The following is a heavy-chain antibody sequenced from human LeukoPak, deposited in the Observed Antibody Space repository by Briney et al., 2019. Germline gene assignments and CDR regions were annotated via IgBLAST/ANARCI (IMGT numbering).Heavy chain of an antibody. CDR1: GFTFSSYV. J-gene: IGHJ5*02. CDR2: ISNNGGST. CDR3: ATRAGGWGSYYWFDP. V-gene: IGHV3-64D*06. Sequence: PGGSLRLSCSASGFTFSSYVMHWVRQAPGKGLEYVSAISNNGGSTYYADSVKDRFTMSRDNSKNTLYPQMSSLRAEDTAVYYCATRAGGWGSYYWFDPWGQGTLVTVSS. D-gene: IGHD3-16*01.